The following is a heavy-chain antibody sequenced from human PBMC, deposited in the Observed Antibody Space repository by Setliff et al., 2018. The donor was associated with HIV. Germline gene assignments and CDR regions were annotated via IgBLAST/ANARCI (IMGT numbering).Heavy chain of an antibody. CDR2: ISGNGIST. Sequence: GESLRLSCAASGFTFSSYAMSWVRQAPGKGLEWVAVISGNGISTYYADSVKGRFTISRDNSKNTLFLLMNSLRAEDTAIYYCAKNGFGVVALGINNWFDPWGPGTLVTVSS. V-gene: IGHV3-23*01. D-gene: IGHD3-10*01. CDR3: AKNGFGVVALGINNWFDP. CDR1: GFTFSSYA. J-gene: IGHJ5*02.